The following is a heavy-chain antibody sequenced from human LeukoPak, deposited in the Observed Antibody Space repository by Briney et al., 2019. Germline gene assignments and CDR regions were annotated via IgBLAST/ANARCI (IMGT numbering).Heavy chain of an antibody. CDR1: GFAFSDYS. Sequence: GGSLRLSCAASGFAFSDYSMNWVRQAPGKGLEWGAVIWSDGTNKYFADSVKGRFTISRDNSKNTLYLQMNSLRAEDTAVYYCARARGSSGYSMGAFEIWGQGTMVTVSS. CDR3: ARARGSSGYSMGAFEI. J-gene: IGHJ3*02. D-gene: IGHD3-22*01. CDR2: IWSDGTNK. V-gene: IGHV3-33*08.